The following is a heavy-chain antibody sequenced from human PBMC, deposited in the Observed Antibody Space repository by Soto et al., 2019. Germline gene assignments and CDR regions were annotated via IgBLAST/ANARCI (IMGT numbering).Heavy chain of an antibody. Sequence: SGPTLVNPTQTLTLTCTFSGFSLSTSGVGVGWIRQPPGKALEWLALIYWGDDKRYSPSLKSRLTITKDTSKNQVVLTMTNMDPVDTATYYCAHRPAAAAGGTTKADNWFDPWGQGTLVTVSS. J-gene: IGHJ5*02. V-gene: IGHV2-5*02. D-gene: IGHD6-13*01. CDR2: IYWGDDK. CDR1: GFSLSTSGVG. CDR3: AHRPAAAAGGTTKADNWFDP.